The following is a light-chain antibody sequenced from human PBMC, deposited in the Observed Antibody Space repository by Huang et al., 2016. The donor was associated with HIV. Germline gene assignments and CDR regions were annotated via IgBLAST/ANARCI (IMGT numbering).Light chain of an antibody. J-gene: IGKJ4*01. CDR3: QQFGTSPFT. V-gene: IGKV3-20*01. Sequence: IVLTQSPGTLSLSPGEKATLSCRASQSVNSDSLAWYQQKPGQAPRLHMSDASKRATGIPDRFSGSGYGTRFTLSISRLEPEDFAVYYCQQFGTSPFTFGGGTRVEIK. CDR1: QSVNSDS. CDR2: DAS.